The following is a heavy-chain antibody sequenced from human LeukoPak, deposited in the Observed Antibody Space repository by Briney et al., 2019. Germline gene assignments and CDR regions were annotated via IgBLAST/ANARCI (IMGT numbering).Heavy chain of an antibody. CDR1: GGSFSGYY. CDR3: ARAGSYSTYAMDV. J-gene: IGHJ6*02. CDR2: INHSGST. V-gene: IGHV4-34*01. D-gene: IGHD3-10*01. Sequence: SETLSLTCAVYGGSFSGYYRRWIRQSPGKGLEWIGEINHSGSTNYNPSLKSRVTISIDTSKNQFSLKLTSVTAADTAVYYCARAGSYSTYAMDVWGQGTTVTVSS.